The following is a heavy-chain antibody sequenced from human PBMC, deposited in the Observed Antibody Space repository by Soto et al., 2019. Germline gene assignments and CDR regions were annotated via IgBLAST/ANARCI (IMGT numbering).Heavy chain of an antibody. J-gene: IGHJ6*02. CDR2: IKPDGSEK. V-gene: IGHV3-7*03. D-gene: IGHD2-2*01. Sequence: EVQLVESGGGLVQPGGSLRLSCAASGFSSSPYWMSWVRQAPGKGLEWVANIKPDGSEKYYLDSVKGRFTISRDNANNSLFLQMNSLRADDTAVYYCARERVRVVAATITHYYGMDVWGQGTTVTVSS. CDR3: ARERVRVVAATITHYYGMDV. CDR1: GFSSSPYW.